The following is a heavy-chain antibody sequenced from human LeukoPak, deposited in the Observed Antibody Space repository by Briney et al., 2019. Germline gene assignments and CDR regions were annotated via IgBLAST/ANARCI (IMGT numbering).Heavy chain of an antibody. V-gene: IGHV3-30*03. J-gene: IGHJ2*01. CDR3: ARRSSSSSRYLDL. D-gene: IGHD2-2*01. CDR1: GFTFSSYG. Sequence: GALRLSCAASGFTFSSYGMHWVRQAPGKGLEWVAVISYDGSNKYYADSVKGRLTISRDNSKNTLFLQMNSLGVEDTAVYYCARRSSSSSRYLDLWGRGTLVTVSS. CDR2: ISYDGSNK.